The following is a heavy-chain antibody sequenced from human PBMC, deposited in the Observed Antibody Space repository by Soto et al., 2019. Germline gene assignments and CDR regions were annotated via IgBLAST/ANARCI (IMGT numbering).Heavy chain of an antibody. V-gene: IGHV3-33*01. J-gene: IGHJ4*02. CDR2: IWYDGSEE. Sequence: QVQLVESGGGVVQPGKSLRLSCAASGFNFGHYGMHWVRQAPGKGLEWVAVIWYDGSEEYYIDAVKGRFTVSRDNSKSTNYLQMNHVKADDTAMYYCVRGVGSGFYDVDKWGQGTRVTVSS. D-gene: IGHD6-19*01. CDR3: VRGVGSGFYDVDK. CDR1: GFNFGHYG.